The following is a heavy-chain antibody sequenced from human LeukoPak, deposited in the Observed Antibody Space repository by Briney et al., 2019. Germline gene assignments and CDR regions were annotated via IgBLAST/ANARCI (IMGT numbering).Heavy chain of an antibody. Sequence: PGGSLRLPCAASGFSVSSNYMSCVRHAPGKGLEWVSILYSDGTPYYADSVKGRFTISRDNSKNSLYLQMNSLRAEDTAVYYCARLVRGIKADCWGQGTLVTVSS. V-gene: IGHV3-66*01. CDR1: GFSVSSNY. J-gene: IGHJ4*02. CDR3: ARLVRGIKADC. CDR2: LYSDGTP. D-gene: IGHD3-10*01.